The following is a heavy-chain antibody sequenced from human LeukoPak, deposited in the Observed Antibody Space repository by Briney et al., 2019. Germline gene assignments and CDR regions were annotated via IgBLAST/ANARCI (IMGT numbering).Heavy chain of an antibody. CDR3: VKETDEYSSSTSDY. D-gene: IGHD6-6*01. CDR1: GFTFSNYW. CDR2: LNGDGTNI. Sequence: PGGSLRLSCVASGFTFSNYWMQWVRQVPGKGLVWVSRLNGDGTNIIYADSVKGRFTISRDNSKNTLYLQMSGLRPEDTAVYYCVKETDEYSSSTSDYWGQGTLVTVSS. V-gene: IGHV3-74*01. J-gene: IGHJ4*02.